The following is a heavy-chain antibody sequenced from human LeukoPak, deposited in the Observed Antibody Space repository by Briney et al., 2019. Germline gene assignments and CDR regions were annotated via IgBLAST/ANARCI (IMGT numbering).Heavy chain of an antibody. CDR3: ARASQWMAFDD. J-gene: IGHJ4*02. Sequence: PGGSLRLSCAASGFTVSSEYMSWVRQTPEKGLEWVSIIYNVGSTKYADSVKARFTISRDNSKNTLDLQMNSLRAEDTAVYFCARASQWMAFDDWGQVTLVTVSS. D-gene: IGHD6-19*01. CDR1: GFTVSSEY. V-gene: IGHV3-66*01. CDR2: IYNVGST.